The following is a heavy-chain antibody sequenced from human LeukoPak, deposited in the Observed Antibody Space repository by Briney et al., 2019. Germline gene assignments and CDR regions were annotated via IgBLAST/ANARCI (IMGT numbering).Heavy chain of an antibody. D-gene: IGHD3-3*01. CDR3: AKVSETYYDFWSGYPVDY. V-gene: IGHV3-30*02. Sequence: PGGSLRLSCAASGFTFSSYGMHWVRLAPGKGLEWVAFIRYDGSNKYYADSVKGRFTISRDNSKNTLYLQMNSLRAEDTAVYYCAKVSETYYDFWSGYPVDYWGQGTLVTVSS. CDR1: GFTFSSYG. J-gene: IGHJ4*02. CDR2: IRYDGSNK.